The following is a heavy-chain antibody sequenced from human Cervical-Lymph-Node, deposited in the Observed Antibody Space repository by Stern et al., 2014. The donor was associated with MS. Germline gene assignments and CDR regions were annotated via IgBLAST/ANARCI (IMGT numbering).Heavy chain of an antibody. CDR3: AREHTAMGFGF. Sequence: VQLVQSGAEAKKPGASVKVSCKASGYTFTSYYIHWVRQAPGQGLEWMGIINPSGGSTSYAQKFQGRVTLTRDTSTSTVYMELNSLRSEDTAVYYCAREHTAMGFGFWGQGTLVTVSS. D-gene: IGHD5-18*01. V-gene: IGHV1-46*01. CDR2: INPSGGST. CDR1: GYTFTSYY. J-gene: IGHJ4*02.